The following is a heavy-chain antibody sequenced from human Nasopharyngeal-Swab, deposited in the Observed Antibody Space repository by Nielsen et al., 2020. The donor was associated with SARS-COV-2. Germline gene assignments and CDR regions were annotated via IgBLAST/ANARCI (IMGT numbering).Heavy chain of an antibody. CDR2: IYYSGST. J-gene: IGHJ4*02. CDR1: GGSISSYY. D-gene: IGHD3-22*01. Sequence: GSLRLSCTVSGGSISSYYWSWIRQPPGKGLEWIGYIYYSGSTNYNPSLKSRVTISVDTSKNQFSLKLSSVTAADTAVYYCAREPWYYYDSSGGYDYWGQGTLVTVSS. CDR3: AREPWYYYDSSGGYDY. V-gene: IGHV4-59*13.